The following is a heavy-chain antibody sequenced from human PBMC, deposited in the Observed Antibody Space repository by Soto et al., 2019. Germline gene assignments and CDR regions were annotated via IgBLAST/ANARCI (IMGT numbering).Heavy chain of an antibody. CDR1: GFTFSSYA. D-gene: IGHD4-17*01. CDR2: IQTKTGGGTA. J-gene: IGHJ3*02. V-gene: IGHV3-15*01. CDR3: ATDYGWAFQI. Sequence: EVQLLESGGGLVQPGGSLRLSCAASGFTFSSYAMSWVHQLPGKGLEWVGRIQTKTGGGTADYPAAVRGRFTISRDDSKNTLYLQLNSLKTEDTAVYYCATDYGWAFQIWGQGTTVTVSS.